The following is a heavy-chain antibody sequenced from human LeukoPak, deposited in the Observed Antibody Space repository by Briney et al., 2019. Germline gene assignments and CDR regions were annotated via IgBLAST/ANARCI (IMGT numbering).Heavy chain of an antibody. V-gene: IGHV3-15*01. CDR2: TKGKTDGGTT. CDR1: GFTFSNAW. J-gene: IGHJ5*02. D-gene: IGHD2-8*01. CDR3: TPETGYCTNGVCYPNWFDP. Sequence: PGGSLRLSCAASGFTFSNAWMSWVRQAPGKGLEWVGRTKGKTDGGTTDYAAPVKGRFTISRDDSKNTLYLQMNSLKTEDTAVYYCTPETGYCTNGVCYPNWFDPWGQGTLVTVSS.